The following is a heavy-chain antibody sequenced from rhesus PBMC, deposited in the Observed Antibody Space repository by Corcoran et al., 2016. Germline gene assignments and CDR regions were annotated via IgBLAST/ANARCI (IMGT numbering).Heavy chain of an antibody. CDR1: GGSISDSYR. V-gene: IGHV4S10*01. Sequence: QVQLQESGPGVVKPSETLSLTCAVSGGSISDSYRWRWIGQPPGKGLEWIGYIYGGSTSTNYNPSLKSRVTISKDTSKNQFSLKLSSVTAADTAVYYCASATGTRYYYGLDSWGQGVVVTVSS. CDR3: ASATGTRYYYGLDS. J-gene: IGHJ6*01. CDR2: IYGGSTST. D-gene: IGHD1-26*01.